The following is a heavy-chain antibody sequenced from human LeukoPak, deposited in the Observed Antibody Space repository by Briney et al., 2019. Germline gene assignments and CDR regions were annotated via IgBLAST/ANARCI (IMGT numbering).Heavy chain of an antibody. Sequence: PGGSLRLSCAASGFTFSSNWMHWVRQAPGKGLVWVSRIKSDGSSTSYADSVKGRFTISRDNAKNTLYLQVNSLRAEDTAVYYCALFSWPYYWGQGTLVTVSS. J-gene: IGHJ4*02. CDR2: IKSDGSST. CDR1: GFTFSSNW. CDR3: ALFSWPYY. V-gene: IGHV3-74*01.